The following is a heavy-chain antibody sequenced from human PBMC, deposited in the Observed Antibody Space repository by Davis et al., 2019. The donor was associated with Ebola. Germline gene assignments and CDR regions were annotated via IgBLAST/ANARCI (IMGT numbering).Heavy chain of an antibody. CDR3: ARGITMVRALDWFDP. D-gene: IGHD3-10*01. V-gene: IGHV1-18*01. CDR2: ISAYNGNT. J-gene: IGHJ5*02. CDR1: GYTITSYG. Sequence: AASVKVSCKASGYTITSYGISWVRQAPGQGLEWMGWISAYNGNTNYAQKLQGRVTITTDTSTSKAYMELRSLRSDDTAVYYCARGITMVRALDWFDPWGQGTLVTVSS.